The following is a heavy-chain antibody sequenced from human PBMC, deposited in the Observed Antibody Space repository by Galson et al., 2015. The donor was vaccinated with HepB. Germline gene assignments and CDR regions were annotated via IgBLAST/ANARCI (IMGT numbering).Heavy chain of an antibody. J-gene: IGHJ4*02. CDR1: GYSFTTHD. V-gene: IGHV1-8*01. CDR3: VIGRDYAYTRVYFPLLYYFYI. Sequence: SVKVSCKASGYSFTTHDINWVRQVPGQGLEWMGWINPYGNTGYAQKFQGRVTMTWDTSISTAYMEVTSLISEDTAVYFCVIGRDYAYTRVYFPLLYYFYIWGQGTLVTVSS. CDR2: INPYGNT. D-gene: IGHD3-16*01.